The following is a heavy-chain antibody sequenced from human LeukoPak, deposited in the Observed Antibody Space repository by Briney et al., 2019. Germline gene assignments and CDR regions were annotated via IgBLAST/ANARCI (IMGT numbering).Heavy chain of an antibody. CDR1: GGTFSSYA. V-gene: IGHV1-69*13. J-gene: IGHJ4*02. CDR3: ARESGGTIFGVATPFDY. CDR2: IIPIFGTA. D-gene: IGHD3-3*01. Sequence: ASVKVSCKASGGTFSSYAISWVRQAPGQGLEWMGGIIPIFGTANYAQKFQGRVTITADESTSTACMELSSLRSEDTAVYYCARESGGTIFGVATPFDYWGQGTLVTVSS.